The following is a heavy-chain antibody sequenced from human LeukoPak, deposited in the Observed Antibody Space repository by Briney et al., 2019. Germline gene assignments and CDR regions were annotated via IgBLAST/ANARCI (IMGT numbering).Heavy chain of an antibody. V-gene: IGHV3-21*01. J-gene: IGHJ4*02. CDR1: GFTFSSYS. CDR3: ARVSMVRGADYDY. Sequence: PGGSLRLSCAASGFTFSSYSMNWVRQAPGKGLEWVSSISSSSSYIYYADSVKGRFTISRDNAKNSLYLQMNSLRAEDTAVYYCARVSMVRGADYDYWGQGTLVTVSS. D-gene: IGHD3-10*01. CDR2: ISSSSSYI.